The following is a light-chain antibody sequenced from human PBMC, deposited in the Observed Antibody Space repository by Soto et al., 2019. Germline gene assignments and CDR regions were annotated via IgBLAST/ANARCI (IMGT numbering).Light chain of an antibody. CDR1: SSDVGAYNS. CDR2: KGT. J-gene: IGLJ1*01. Sequence: QSALAQPASVSGSPGQSVTISCTGTSSDVGAYNSVSWYQQHPDKAPQLMIYKGTQRPSGVSNRFPGSTSGNAASLTISGLQAGDEADYFCCSSAPESTYVFGTGTKLTVL. V-gene: IGLV2-23*01. CDR3: CSSAPESTYV.